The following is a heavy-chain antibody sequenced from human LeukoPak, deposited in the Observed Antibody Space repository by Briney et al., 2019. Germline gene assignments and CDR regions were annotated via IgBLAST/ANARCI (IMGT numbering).Heavy chain of an antibody. CDR1: RFTFSSYG. J-gene: IGHJ3*02. D-gene: IGHD3-16*02. Sequence: GGSLRFSCAASRFTFSSYGLSWVRQAPGKGLEWVSAISGSGGSTYYADSVKGRFTISRDNSKNTLYLQMNSLKTEDTAVYYCTTPSLYDYVWGSYRERDAFDIWGQGTMVTVSS. V-gene: IGHV3-23*01. CDR2: ISGSGGST. CDR3: TTPSLYDYVWGSYRERDAFDI.